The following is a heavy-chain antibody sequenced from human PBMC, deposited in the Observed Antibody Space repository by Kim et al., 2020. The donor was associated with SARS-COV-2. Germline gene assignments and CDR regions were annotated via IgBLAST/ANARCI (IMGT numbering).Heavy chain of an antibody. CDR2: ISYDGSNI. J-gene: IGHJ6*02. V-gene: IGHV3-30-3*01. CDR3: ARDFVVVVAATFHYYYGMDV. CDR1: GFTFSSYD. Sequence: GGSLRLSCAASGFTFSSYDMNWVRQAPGKGLEWVAVISYDGSNIYYADSVKGRFTISRDNSKNTLYLQMNSLRAEDTAVYYCARDFVVVVAATFHYYYGMDVWPQETADSVFS. D-gene: IGHD2-15*01.